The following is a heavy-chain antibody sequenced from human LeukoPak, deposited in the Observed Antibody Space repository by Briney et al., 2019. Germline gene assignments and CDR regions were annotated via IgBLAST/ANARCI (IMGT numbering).Heavy chain of an antibody. J-gene: IGHJ4*02. D-gene: IGHD6-13*01. CDR1: GFTFSSYG. V-gene: IGHV3-30*18. CDR2: ISYDESNK. Sequence: PGGSLRLSCAASGFTFSSYGMPWVRQAPGKGLEWVAVISYDESNKYYADSVRGRFTISRDNSKNTLYLQMNSLRAEDTAVYYCAKIQGIAAAGQDYWGQGTLVTVSS. CDR3: AKIQGIAAAGQDY.